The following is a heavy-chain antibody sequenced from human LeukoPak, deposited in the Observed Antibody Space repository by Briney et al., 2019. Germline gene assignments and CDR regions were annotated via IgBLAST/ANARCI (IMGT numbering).Heavy chain of an antibody. CDR3: ATPGQLPVYSDY. CDR1: GFTFGNYA. V-gene: IGHV3-23*01. D-gene: IGHD3-10*01. J-gene: IGHJ4*02. Sequence: PGGSLRLSCAASGFTFGNYAMSWVGQAPGKGLEWVSGVSGSGTTTYYADSVKGRFTISRDNSKNTLFLQMNSLRADDTAVYYSATPGQLPVYSDYWGPGTLVTVSS. CDR2: VSGSGTTT.